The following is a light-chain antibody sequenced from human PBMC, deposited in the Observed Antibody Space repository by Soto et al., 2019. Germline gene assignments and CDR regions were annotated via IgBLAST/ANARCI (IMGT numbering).Light chain of an antibody. V-gene: IGKV3-15*01. CDR3: QQYHNWPPQYT. CDR2: GAS. Sequence: EIVMTQSPATLSLSPGESATLSCMASQTVSSNLAWYQQKPGQAHRLLIHGASTSATGVPARFSGSGSGTEFTLTLSSLQSEDFAVYYCQQYHNWPPQYTFGQGTKLQIK. CDR1: QTVSSN. J-gene: IGKJ2*01.